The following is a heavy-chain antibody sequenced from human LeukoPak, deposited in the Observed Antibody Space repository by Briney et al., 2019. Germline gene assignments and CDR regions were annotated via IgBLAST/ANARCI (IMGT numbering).Heavy chain of an antibody. Sequence: ASVTVSCKASGYTFTSYYMHWVRQAPGQGLEWMGIINPSGGSTSYAQKFQGRVTMTRDTSTSTVYMELSSLRSEDTAVYYCATDYGETRSFDYWGQGTLVTVSS. CDR2: INPSGGST. CDR3: ATDYGETRSFDY. D-gene: IGHD4-17*01. CDR1: GYTFTSYY. J-gene: IGHJ4*02. V-gene: IGHV1-46*01.